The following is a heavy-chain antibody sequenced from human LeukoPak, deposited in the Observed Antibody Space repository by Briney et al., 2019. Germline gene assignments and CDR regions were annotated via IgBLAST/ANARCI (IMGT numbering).Heavy chain of an antibody. CDR2: ISSRGDST. V-gene: IGHV3-23*01. Sequence: SGGSLRLSCAASGFTFSNYAMSWVRQAPGRGPEWVSTISSRGDSTYDADSVKGRFTISRDNSKNSLYLQMNSVRAEDTAVYCCAKGPRPDLTVAHTVENWSQGTLVIVSA. J-gene: IGHJ4*02. D-gene: IGHD3-16*01. CDR1: GFTFSNYA. CDR3: AKGPRPDLTVAHTVEN.